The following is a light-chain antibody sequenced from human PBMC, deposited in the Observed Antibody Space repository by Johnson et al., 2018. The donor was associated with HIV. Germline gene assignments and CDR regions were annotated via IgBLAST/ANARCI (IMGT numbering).Light chain of an antibody. V-gene: IGLV1-51*01. CDR3: GTWDSRLSAGHV. CDR2: DNN. Sequence: QSVLTQPPSVSAAPGQKVTISCSGSSSNIGNNYVSWYQQLPGTAPKLLIYDNNKRPSGIPDRFSGSKSGTSATLGITGLQTGDEADYYCGTWDSRLSAGHVVETGTKVTVL. CDR1: SSNIGNNY. J-gene: IGLJ1*01.